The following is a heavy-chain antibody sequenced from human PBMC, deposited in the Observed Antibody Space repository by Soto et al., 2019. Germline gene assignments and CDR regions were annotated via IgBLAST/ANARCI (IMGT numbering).Heavy chain of an antibody. Sequence: GGSLRLSCAASGFTFSSYAMSWVRQAPGKGLEWVSAISGSGGSTYYADSVKGRFTISRDNSKNTLYLQMNSLRAEDTAVYYCAKDAVRLKDYDFWSGYSSIDYWGQGTLVTVSS. D-gene: IGHD3-3*01. CDR1: GFTFSSYA. CDR2: ISGSGGST. J-gene: IGHJ4*02. CDR3: AKDAVRLKDYDFWSGYSSIDY. V-gene: IGHV3-23*01.